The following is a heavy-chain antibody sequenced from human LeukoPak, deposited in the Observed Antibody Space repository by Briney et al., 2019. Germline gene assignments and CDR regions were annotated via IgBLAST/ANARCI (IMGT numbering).Heavy chain of an antibody. J-gene: IGHJ6*02. V-gene: IGHV3-48*02. CDR3: ARGPWGMDV. Sequence: GGSLRLSCAASGFTFSSYSMTWVRQAPGKGLEWIAYISSRSNTIQYADSVKGRFTISRDNAKNSLYLGMNSLRDEDTAVYYCARGPWGMDVWGQGTTVTVSS. CDR2: ISSRSNTI. CDR1: GFTFSSYS.